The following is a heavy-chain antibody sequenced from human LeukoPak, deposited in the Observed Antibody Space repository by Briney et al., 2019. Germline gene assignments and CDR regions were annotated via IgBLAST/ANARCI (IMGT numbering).Heavy chain of an antibody. D-gene: IGHD3-22*01. CDR2: ISSSSSYI. CDR1: GFTFSSYS. Sequence: GGSLRLSCAASGFTFSSYSMNWVRQAPGKGLEWVSSISSSSSYIYYADSVKGRFTISRDNAKNSLYLQVNSLRAEDTAVYYCAREEYYYDSSGYLEGGYFDYWGQGTLVTVSS. V-gene: IGHV3-21*01. J-gene: IGHJ4*02. CDR3: AREEYYYDSSGYLEGGYFDY.